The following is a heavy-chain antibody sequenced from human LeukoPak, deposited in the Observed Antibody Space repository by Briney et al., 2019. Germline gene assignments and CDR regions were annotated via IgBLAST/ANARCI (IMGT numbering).Heavy chain of an antibody. D-gene: IGHD1-26*01. Sequence: ASVKVSCKASGYTFTSYGISWVRQAPGQGLEWMGWISAYNGNTNYAQKLQGRVTMTTDTSTSTAYMELRSLRSDDTAVYYCARDYAGGGFGSGSRQKGAFDIWGQGTMVTVSS. J-gene: IGHJ3*02. CDR3: ARDYAGGGFGSGSRQKGAFDI. CDR2: ISAYNGNT. CDR1: GYTFTSYG. V-gene: IGHV1-18*01.